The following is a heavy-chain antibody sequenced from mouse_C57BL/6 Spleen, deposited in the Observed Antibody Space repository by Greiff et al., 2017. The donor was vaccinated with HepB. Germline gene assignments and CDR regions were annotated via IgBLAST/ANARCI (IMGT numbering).Heavy chain of an antibody. V-gene: IGHV6-3*01. D-gene: IGHD2-5*01. CDR3: TVGYSNSGDY. CDR2: IRLKSDNYAT. CDR1: GFTFSNYW. J-gene: IGHJ2*01. Sequence: EVQRVESGGGLVQPGGSMKLSCVASGFTFSNYWMNWVRQSPEKGLEWVAQIRLKSDNYATHYAESVKGRFTISRDDSKSSVYLQMNNLRAEDTGIYYCTVGYSNSGDYWGQGTTLTVSS.